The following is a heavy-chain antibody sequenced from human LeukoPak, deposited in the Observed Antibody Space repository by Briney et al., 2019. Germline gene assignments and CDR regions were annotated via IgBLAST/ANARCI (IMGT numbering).Heavy chain of an antibody. CDR1: GYTFTGYY. CDR3: ARKDGYYYDSSGEWFDP. CDR2: INPNSGGT. J-gene: IGHJ5*02. V-gene: IGHV1-2*02. Sequence: ASVKVSCKASGYTFTGYYMHWVRQAPGQGLEWMGWINPNSGGTNYAQKFQGRVTMTRDTSISTAYMELSRLRSDDTAVYYCARKDGYYYDSSGEWFDPWGQGTLVTVPS. D-gene: IGHD3-22*01.